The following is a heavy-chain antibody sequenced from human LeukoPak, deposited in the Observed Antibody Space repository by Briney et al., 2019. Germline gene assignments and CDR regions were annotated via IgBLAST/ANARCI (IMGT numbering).Heavy chain of an antibody. D-gene: IGHD3-3*01. CDR1: GFTVSSNY. V-gene: IGHV3-53*01. CDR3: AATLEWSSLYYYYMDV. Sequence: PGGSLRLSCAASGFTVSSNYMSWVRQAPGKGLEWVSVIYSGGSTYYADSVKGRFTISRDNSKNTLYLQMNSLRAEDTAVYYCAATLEWSSLYYYYMDVWGKGTTVTVSS. J-gene: IGHJ6*03. CDR2: IYSGGST.